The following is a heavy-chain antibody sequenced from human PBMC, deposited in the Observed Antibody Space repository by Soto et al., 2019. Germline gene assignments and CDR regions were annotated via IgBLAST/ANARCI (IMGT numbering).Heavy chain of an antibody. CDR3: ARAPIAPRSVDH. CDR2: IFHTGTT. V-gene: IGHV4-4*02. J-gene: IGHJ4*02. D-gene: IGHD3-10*01. Sequence: QVQLQESGPGLVKPSGTLSLTCAVSGDSITTAFYWNWVRQSPVEGKGWIGEIFHTGTTNYNPSLKSRVVISVDTSNNHFSLKLPPVTAADAAVYFCARAPIAPRSVDHWGQGTLVAVSS. CDR1: GDSITTAFY.